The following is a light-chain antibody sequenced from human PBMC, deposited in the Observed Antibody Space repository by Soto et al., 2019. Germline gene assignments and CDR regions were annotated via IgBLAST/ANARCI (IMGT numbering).Light chain of an antibody. V-gene: IGLV1-40*01. J-gene: IGLJ2*01. Sequence: QSALTQPPSVSGAPGQRVTISCTGSSSNIGAGYDVHWYQQLPGTAPKLLIYGNSNRPSGVPDRFSGSKSGTSAFLAITGLQAEDEADYYCQSYDSSLSALVVFGGGTKLTVL. CDR3: QSYDSSLSALVV. CDR1: SSNIGAGYD. CDR2: GNS.